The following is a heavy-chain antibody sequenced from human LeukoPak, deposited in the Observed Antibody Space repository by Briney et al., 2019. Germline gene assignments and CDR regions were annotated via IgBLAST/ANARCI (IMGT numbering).Heavy chain of an antibody. CDR3: ARVRGITMVRGAILDP. D-gene: IGHD3-10*01. CDR1: GYTFTSYY. Sequence: ASVKVSCKASGYTFTSYYMHWVRQAPGQGLEWMGIINPSGGSTSYAQKFQGRVTKTRDTSTSTVYMELSSLRSEDTAVYYCARVRGITMVRGAILDPWGQGTLVTVSS. CDR2: INPSGGST. V-gene: IGHV1-46*01. J-gene: IGHJ5*02.